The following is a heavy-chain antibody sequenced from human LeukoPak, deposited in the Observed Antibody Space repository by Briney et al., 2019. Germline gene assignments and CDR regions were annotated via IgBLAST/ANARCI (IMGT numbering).Heavy chain of an antibody. CDR3: ARDGYYYESSATSGFDY. V-gene: IGHV1-69*13. CDR2: IIPIFGTA. D-gene: IGHD3-22*01. Sequence: ASVKVSCKASGGTFSSYAISWVRQAPGQGLEWMGGIIPIFGTANYAQKFQGRVTITADESTSTAYMELSSLRSEDTAVYYCARDGYYYESSATSGFDYWGQGTLVTVSS. CDR1: GGTFSSYA. J-gene: IGHJ4*02.